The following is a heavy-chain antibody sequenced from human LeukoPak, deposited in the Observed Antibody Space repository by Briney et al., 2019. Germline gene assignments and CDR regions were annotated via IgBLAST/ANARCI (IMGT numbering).Heavy chain of an antibody. D-gene: IGHD3-22*01. Sequence: PGGSLRLSCAASGFTFDDYGMSWVRQAPGKGLEWVSGINWNGGSTGYADSVKGRFTISRDNAKNSLYLQMNSLRAEDTAVCYCARTAYYYDSSGYDDAFDIWGQGTMVTVSS. V-gene: IGHV3-20*04. J-gene: IGHJ3*02. CDR3: ARTAYYYDSSGYDDAFDI. CDR1: GFTFDDYG. CDR2: INWNGGST.